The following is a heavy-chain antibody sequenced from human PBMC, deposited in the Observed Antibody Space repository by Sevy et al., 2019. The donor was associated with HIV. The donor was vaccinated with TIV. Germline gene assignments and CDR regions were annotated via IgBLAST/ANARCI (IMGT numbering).Heavy chain of an antibody. CDR1: GFTFSSYG. CDR2: IRYDGNNK. D-gene: IGHD5-18*01. CDR3: AKEYSYGYFFDY. J-gene: IGHJ4*02. V-gene: IGHV3-30*02. Sequence: GWSLRLSCAASGFTFSSYGMHWVRQAPGKGLEWVAFIRYDGNNKYYADSVKGRFTISRDNSKNTLYLQMNSLRAEDTAVYYCAKEYSYGYFFDYWGQGTLVTVSS.